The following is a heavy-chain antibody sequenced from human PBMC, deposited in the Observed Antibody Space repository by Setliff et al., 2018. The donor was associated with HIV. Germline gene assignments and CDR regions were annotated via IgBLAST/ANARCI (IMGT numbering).Heavy chain of an antibody. CDR3: ARGVVDYDFWSGSGDYYYMDV. Sequence: SETLSLTCTVSGGSISSGSYYWSWIRQPAGKGLEWIGHIYTSGSTNYNPSLKSRVTISVDTAKNQFSLKLSSVTAADTAVYYCARGVVDYDFWSGSGDYYYMDVWGKGTTVTVSS. CDR2: IYTSGST. D-gene: IGHD3-3*01. J-gene: IGHJ6*03. V-gene: IGHV4-61*09. CDR1: GGSISSGSYY.